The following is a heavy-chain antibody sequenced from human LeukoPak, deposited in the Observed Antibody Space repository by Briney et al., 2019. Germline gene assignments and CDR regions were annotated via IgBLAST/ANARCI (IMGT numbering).Heavy chain of an antibody. D-gene: IGHD6-13*01. J-gene: IGHJ4*02. Sequence: GESLKISCRASGYSFTTYWIGWVRQMPGKGLEWMGVIFPADSDTRYSPSFQGQVTISADKSISTAYLQWSSLKASDTAMYYCAGVYSSTSWDYRGQGTLVTVSS. CDR3: AGVYSSTSWDY. CDR2: IFPADSDT. CDR1: GYSFTTYW. V-gene: IGHV5-51*01.